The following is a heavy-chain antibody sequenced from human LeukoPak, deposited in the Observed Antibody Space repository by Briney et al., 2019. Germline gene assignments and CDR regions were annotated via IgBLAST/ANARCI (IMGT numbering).Heavy chain of an antibody. Sequence: SETLSLTCTVSGGSISSSSYYWGWIRQPPGKGLKWIGNIYYSGSTYYNPSLKSRVTISEDTSKNQFSLKLSSVTAADTAVYYCARRSSSWYSKIDSWGQGTLVTVSS. CDR1: GGSISSSSYY. CDR3: ARRSSSWYSKIDS. D-gene: IGHD6-13*01. J-gene: IGHJ4*02. CDR2: IYYSGST. V-gene: IGHV4-39*01.